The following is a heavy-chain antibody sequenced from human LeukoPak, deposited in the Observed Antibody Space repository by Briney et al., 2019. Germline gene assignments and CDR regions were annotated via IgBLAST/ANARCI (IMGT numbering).Heavy chain of an antibody. V-gene: IGHV3-30-3*01. CDR3: ARTAVYPPYYFDY. D-gene: IGHD5/OR15-5a*01. CDR1: GFTFSSYA. CDR2: ISYDGSNK. Sequence: GGSLRLSCAASGFTFSSYAMSWVRQAPGKGLEWVAVISYDGSNKYYADSVKGRFTISRDNSKNTLYLQMNSLRAEDTAVYYCARTAVYPPYYFDYWGQGTLVTVSS. J-gene: IGHJ4*02.